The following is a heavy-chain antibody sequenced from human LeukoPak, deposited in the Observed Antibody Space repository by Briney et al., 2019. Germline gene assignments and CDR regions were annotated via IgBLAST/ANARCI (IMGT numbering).Heavy chain of an antibody. CDR2: IYYSGST. D-gene: IGHD3-22*01. CDR1: GGSVSSGSYY. J-gene: IGHJ4*02. Sequence: ASETLSLTCTVSGGSVSSGSYYWSWIRQPPGKGLEWIGYIYYSGSTNYNPSLKSRVTISVDTSKNQFSLKLSSVTAADTAVYYCARGISTTYYYDSSGYVPFDYWGQGTLVTASS. CDR3: ARGISTTYYYDSSGYVPFDY. V-gene: IGHV4-61*01.